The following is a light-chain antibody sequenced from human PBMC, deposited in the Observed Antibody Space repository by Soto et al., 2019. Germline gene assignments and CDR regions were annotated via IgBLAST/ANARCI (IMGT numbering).Light chain of an antibody. CDR3: QHYNSYSEA. CDR2: DGS. CDR1: QGFGSP. V-gene: IGKV1D-8*03. Sequence: VIWMTHSPSLLSASTGDRVTISCRMSQGFGSPLAWYQQTPGKPPRFLIYDGSTLQSGVPTRFSGSGSGTEFTLTISSLKTDDFATYYCQHYNSYSEAFGQGTKVDIK. J-gene: IGKJ1*01.